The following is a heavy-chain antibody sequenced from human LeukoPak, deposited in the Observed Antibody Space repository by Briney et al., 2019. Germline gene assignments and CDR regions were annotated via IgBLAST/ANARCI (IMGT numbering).Heavy chain of an antibody. D-gene: IGHD2-8*01. Sequence: PGGSLRLSCAASGFTFSSYAMSWVRQAPGKGLEWVSAISGSGCSTYYADSVKGRFTISRDNFKNTLYLQMNSLRAEDTAVYYCAKKGPIVLMMYAAVDYWGQGTLVTVSS. CDR3: AKKGPIVLMMYAAVDY. V-gene: IGHV3-23*01. CDR2: ISGSGCST. J-gene: IGHJ4*02. CDR1: GFTFSSYA.